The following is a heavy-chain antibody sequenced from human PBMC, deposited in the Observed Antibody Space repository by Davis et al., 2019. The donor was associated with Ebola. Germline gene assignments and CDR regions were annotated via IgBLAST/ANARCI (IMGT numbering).Heavy chain of an antibody. J-gene: IGHJ4*02. D-gene: IGHD4-17*01. CDR1: GGSISSYY. Sequence: PSETLSFTCTVSGGSISSYYWSWIRQPPGKGLEWIGYIYYSGSTNYNPSLKSRVTISVDTSKNQFSLKLSSVTAADTAVYYCARGRKYGFDYWGQGTLVTVSS. CDR3: ARGRKYGFDY. CDR2: IYYSGST. V-gene: IGHV4-59*12.